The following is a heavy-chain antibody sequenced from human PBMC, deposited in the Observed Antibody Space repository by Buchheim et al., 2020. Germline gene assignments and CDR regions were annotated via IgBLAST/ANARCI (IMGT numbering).Heavy chain of an antibody. Sequence: QVQLQESGPGLVKPSGTLSLTCEVSGGSISSSNWWSWVRQPPGKGLEWIGEIYHSGSTRYKPSLKSRVTIPVNKPKNQSSPKLGSVTAADTAVYYCARALYSGYDYWGFDYWGQGTL. D-gene: IGHD5-12*01. CDR2: IYHSGST. J-gene: IGHJ4*02. CDR1: GGSISSSNW. V-gene: IGHV4-4*02. CDR3: ARALYSGYDYWGFDY.